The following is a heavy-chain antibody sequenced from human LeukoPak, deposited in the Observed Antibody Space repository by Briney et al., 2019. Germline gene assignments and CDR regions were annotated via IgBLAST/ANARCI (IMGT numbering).Heavy chain of an antibody. CDR2: MSPNSGDT. V-gene: IGHV1-8*01. D-gene: IGHD7-27*01. CDR3: ARGPPNWGYDY. J-gene: IGHJ4*02. CDR1: GYTFTSYG. Sequence: APVKVSCKASGYTFTSYGFNWVRQATGQRPEWMGWMSPNSGDTGYAQKFQDRVTMTRNTSISTAYMELSSLRSDDTAVYYCARGPPNWGYDYWGPGTLVTVSS.